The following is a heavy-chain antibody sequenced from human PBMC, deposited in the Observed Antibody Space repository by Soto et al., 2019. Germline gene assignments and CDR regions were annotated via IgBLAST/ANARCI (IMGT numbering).Heavy chain of an antibody. CDR2: IKSKSDGGTT. Sequence: GGSLRLSCAASGFTLRDAWMGWVRQAPGKGLEWVGRIKSKSDGGTTDYAAPVKGTFTISRDDSKNTLYLQMNSLKTEDTAVYYCATGGGGIWGRGTLVTVSS. CDR1: GFTLRDAW. V-gene: IGHV3-15*01. D-gene: IGHD2-15*01. J-gene: IGHJ4*02. CDR3: ATGGGGI.